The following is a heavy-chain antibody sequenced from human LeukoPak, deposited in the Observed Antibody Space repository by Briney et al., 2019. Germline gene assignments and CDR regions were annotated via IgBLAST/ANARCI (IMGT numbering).Heavy chain of an antibody. CDR2: ISAYNGNT. V-gene: IGHV1-18*04. J-gene: IGHJ4*02. D-gene: IGHD2-21*01. Sequence: ASVKVSCKASGYTFTNYYMHWVRQAPGQGLEWMGWISAYNGNTNYAQKLQGRVTMTTDTSTSTAYMELRSLRSDDTAVYYCARDTRENCGGDCFPTAFDYWGQGTLVTVSS. CDR3: ARDTRENCGGDCFPTAFDY. CDR1: GYTFTNYY.